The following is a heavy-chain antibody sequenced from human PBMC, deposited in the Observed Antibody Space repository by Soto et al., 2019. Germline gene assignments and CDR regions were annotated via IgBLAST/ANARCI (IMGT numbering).Heavy chain of an antibody. D-gene: IGHD5-12*01. J-gene: IGHJ4*02. CDR3: ARDIVAHTAPRDY. CDR2: INHSGST. V-gene: IGHV4-34*01. Sequence: QVQLQQWGAGLLKPSETLSLTCAVYGGSFSGYYWSWIRQPPGKGLEWIGEINHSGSTNYNPSLKSRVTISVDTSKNQFSLKLSSVTAADTAVYYCARDIVAHTAPRDYWGQGTLVTVSS. CDR1: GGSFSGYY.